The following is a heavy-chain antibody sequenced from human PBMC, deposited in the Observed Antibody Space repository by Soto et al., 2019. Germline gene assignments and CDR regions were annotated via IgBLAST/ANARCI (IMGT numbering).Heavy chain of an antibody. Sequence: SETLSLTCTVSGGPISDYYWSWIRQPPGKGLEWIGYIYYTGSTNYNPSLKSRVTISVDTSKNHFTLILSSVTAADTAVYYCARGRHWLDYWGPGFLVTVSS. CDR1: GGPISDYY. D-gene: IGHD6-19*01. V-gene: IGHV4-59*01. J-gene: IGHJ4*02. CDR3: ARGRHWLDY. CDR2: IYYTGST.